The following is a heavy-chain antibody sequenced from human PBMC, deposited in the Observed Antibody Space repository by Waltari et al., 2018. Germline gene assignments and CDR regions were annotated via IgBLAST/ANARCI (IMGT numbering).Heavy chain of an antibody. D-gene: IGHD5-12*01. CDR1: GFPFSGSA. CDR2: IRSKANSYAT. J-gene: IGHJ4*02. CDR3: TTIVATMICY. Sequence: EVQLVESGGGLVQPGGSLSLSCAASGFPFSGSAMHWVRQASGKGLEWVGRIRSKANSYATAYAASVKGRFTISRDDSKNTAYLQMNSLKTEDTAVYYCTTIVATMICYRGQGTLVTVSS. V-gene: IGHV3-73*01.